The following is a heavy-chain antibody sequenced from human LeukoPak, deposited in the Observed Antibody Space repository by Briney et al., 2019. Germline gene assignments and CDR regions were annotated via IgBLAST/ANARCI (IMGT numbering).Heavy chain of an antibody. Sequence: SDTLSLTCSVSGGSISGDGYHWGWIRPPPGKGLEWIGSIHYSGSTCYKTSLKSRVAIDVDTSNNQFSLKLSSVTAADTAVYYCAGHSGGPFDSWGQGALVTVSS. CDR1: GGSISGDGYH. D-gene: IGHD3-10*01. J-gene: IGHJ4*02. CDR2: IHYSGST. CDR3: AGHSGGPFDS. V-gene: IGHV4-39*01.